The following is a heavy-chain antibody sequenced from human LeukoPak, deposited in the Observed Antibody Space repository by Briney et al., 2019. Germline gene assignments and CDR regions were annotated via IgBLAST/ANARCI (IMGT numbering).Heavy chain of an antibody. J-gene: IGHJ4*02. CDR3: AKDKLAYCSGGSCYYFDY. D-gene: IGHD2-15*01. Sequence: GGSLRLSCAASGFTFSSYAMSWARQAPGKGLEWVSAISGSGGSTYYADSVKGRFTISRDNSKNTLYLQMNSLRAEDTAVYYCAKDKLAYCSGGSCYYFDYWGQGTLVTVSS. V-gene: IGHV3-23*01. CDR1: GFTFSSYA. CDR2: ISGSGGST.